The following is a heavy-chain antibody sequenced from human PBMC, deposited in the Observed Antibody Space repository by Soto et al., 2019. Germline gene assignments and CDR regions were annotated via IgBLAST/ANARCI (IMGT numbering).Heavy chain of an antibody. V-gene: IGHV1-3*01. J-gene: IGHJ6*02. Sequence: GASVKVSCKASGYTFTSYAMHWVRQAPGQRLEWMGWVNAGNGNTKYSQKFQGRVTITRDTSASTAYMELSSLRSEDTAVYYCARVRFLEWLISKEYYYCGMDVWGQGTTVTVSS. CDR3: ARVRFLEWLISKEYYYCGMDV. CDR1: GYTFTSYA. CDR2: VNAGNGNT. D-gene: IGHD3-3*01.